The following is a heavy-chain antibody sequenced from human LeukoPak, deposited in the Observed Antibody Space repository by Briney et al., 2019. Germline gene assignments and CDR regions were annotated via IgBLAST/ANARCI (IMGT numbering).Heavy chain of an antibody. CDR3: AKPYKYGVRDVHFDY. Sequence: PGGSLRLSCAASAFTFSSYGMHWVRQAPGKGLEWVAAISNDGSNEYYADSVKGRFTISRDNSKNTLYLQMNSLRAEDTAVYYCAKPYKYGVRDVHFDYWGQGTLVTVS. CDR1: AFTFSSYG. CDR2: ISNDGSNE. V-gene: IGHV3-30*18. J-gene: IGHJ4*02. D-gene: IGHD5-24*01.